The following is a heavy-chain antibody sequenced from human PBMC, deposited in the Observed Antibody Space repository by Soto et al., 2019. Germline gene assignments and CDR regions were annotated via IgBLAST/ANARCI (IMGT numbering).Heavy chain of an antibody. CDR1: GFTFSSYG. CDR2: IWYDGSNK. D-gene: IGHD2-15*01. Sequence: QVQLVESGGGVVQPGRSLRLSCAASGFTFSSYGMHWVRQAPGKGLEGGAVIWYDGSNKYYADSVKGRFTISRDKSKNTLYRQMNSLRAEDTAVYYCARGAGYCSGGSCSYYFDYWGQGTLVTVSS. V-gene: IGHV3-33*01. CDR3: ARGAGYCSGGSCSYYFDY. J-gene: IGHJ4*02.